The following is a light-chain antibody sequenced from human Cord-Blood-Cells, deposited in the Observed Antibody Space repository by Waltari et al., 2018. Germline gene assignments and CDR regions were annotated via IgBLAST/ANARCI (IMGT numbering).Light chain of an antibody. J-gene: IGLJ1*01. V-gene: IGLV3-1*01. Sequence: SYELTQPPPVSVSPGQQASITCSGDKLGDKYACWYQQKPGQTPVLVFYQVSTRPSVSPMRFSGSNSGNTATLTISGTQAMDEADYYCQAWDSSTAVFGTGTKVTVL. CDR1: KLGDKY. CDR3: QAWDSSTAV. CDR2: QVS.